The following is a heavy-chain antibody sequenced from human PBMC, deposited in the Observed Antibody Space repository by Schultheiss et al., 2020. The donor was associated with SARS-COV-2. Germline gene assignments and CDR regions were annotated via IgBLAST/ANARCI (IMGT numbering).Heavy chain of an antibody. CDR1: GFSFSNYG. Sequence: GGSLRLSCAASGFSFSNYGMHWVRQAPGKGLEWVAVIWYDGSNKYYADSVKGRFTISRDNSKNTLYLQMNSLRAEDTAVYYCAKDQAQSDITGWRLSSVDYWGQGTLVTVSS. CDR2: IWYDGSNK. J-gene: IGHJ4*02. D-gene: IGHD6-19*01. CDR3: AKDQAQSDITGWRLSSVDY. V-gene: IGHV3-33*06.